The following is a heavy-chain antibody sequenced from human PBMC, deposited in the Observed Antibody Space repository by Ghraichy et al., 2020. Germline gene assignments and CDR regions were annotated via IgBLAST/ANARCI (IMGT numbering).Heavy chain of an antibody. CDR3: ARSPFSNYPPAWFDP. J-gene: IGHJ5*02. D-gene: IGHD4-11*01. CDR1: GGSISSSSHY. Sequence: SQTLSLTCTVFGGSISSSSHYWGWIRQPPGKGLEWVGGIYYNGDTYYNPSLNSRVTISVDTPKHQFSLKVTSLTAADTAVYFCARSPFSNYPPAWFDPWGQGALVTVSS. V-gene: IGHV4-39*01. CDR2: IYYNGDT.